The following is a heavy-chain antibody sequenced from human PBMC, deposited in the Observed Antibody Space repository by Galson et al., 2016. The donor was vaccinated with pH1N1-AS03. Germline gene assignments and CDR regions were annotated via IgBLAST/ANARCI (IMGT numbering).Heavy chain of an antibody. J-gene: IGHJ4*02. V-gene: IGHV3-49*04. CDR2: IRSKAYGGTT. CDR3: ASQNYYDSSGSFDFFDH. Sequence: SLRLSCAASGFSFGDCPMNWVRQAPGKGLEWVGFIRSKAYGGTTANAASVKGRFIISRDDSKNIAYLQIKSLKTEDTAIYYCASQNYYDSSGSFDFFDHWGQGTLVTVSS. D-gene: IGHD3-22*01. CDR1: GFSFGDCP.